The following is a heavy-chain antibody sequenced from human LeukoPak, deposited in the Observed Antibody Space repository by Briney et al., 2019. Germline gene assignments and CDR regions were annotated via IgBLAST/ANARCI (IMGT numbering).Heavy chain of an antibody. CDR2: IYYGGST. Sequence: SETLSLTCTVSGDSISSSSYYWGWIRQPPGKALEWIGNIYYGGSTYYNPSLKSRVTISVDTSKNQFSLKVTSVTAADTAVYYCARRDYGEPFDYWGQGALVTVSS. CDR3: ARRDYGEPFDY. J-gene: IGHJ4*02. CDR1: GDSISSSSYY. D-gene: IGHD4-17*01. V-gene: IGHV4-39*01.